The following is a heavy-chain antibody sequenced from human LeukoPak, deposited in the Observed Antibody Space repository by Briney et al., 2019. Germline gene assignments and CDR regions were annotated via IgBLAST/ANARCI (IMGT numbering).Heavy chain of an antibody. CDR2: ISSSSSTI. D-gene: IGHD2-15*01. V-gene: IGHV3-48*01. CDR1: GFTFSSYS. Sequence: PGGSLRLSCAASGFTFSSYSMNWVRQAPGKGLEWVSYISSSSSTIYYADSVKGRFTISRDNAKNSLYLQMNSLRAEDTAVYYCAREFRDIVVVVAATKPGGRGDYYYYMDVWGKGTTVTVSS. J-gene: IGHJ6*03. CDR3: AREFRDIVVVVAATKPGGRGDYYYYMDV.